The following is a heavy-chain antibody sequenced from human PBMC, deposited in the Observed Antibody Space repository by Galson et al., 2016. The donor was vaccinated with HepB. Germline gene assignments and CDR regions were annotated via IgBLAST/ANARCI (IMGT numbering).Heavy chain of an antibody. J-gene: IGHJ4*02. Sequence: PALVQPTQTLTLTCRFSGFSLSSSGVGVGWIRQPPGKALEWLALIYWDDDTRYSPSLRSRVTISKDTSKKKVVLTMTNMDPVDTAKYYCVTSNWQTVLADYWGQGTLVTVSS. CDR2: IYWDDDT. CDR1: GFSLSSSGVG. D-gene: IGHD2-21*02. CDR3: VTSNWQTVLADY. V-gene: IGHV2-5*02.